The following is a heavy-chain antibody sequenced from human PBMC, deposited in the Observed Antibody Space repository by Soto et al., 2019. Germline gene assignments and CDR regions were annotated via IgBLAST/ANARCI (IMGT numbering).Heavy chain of an antibody. CDR2: ISVSVGST. CDR1: GFTFSSYA. J-gene: IGHJ3*02. Sequence: WGSRRLSCAASGFTFSSYAMSWVRQDPGKGLEWVSAISVSVGSTYYADSVKGRFTISRDNSKNTLYLQMNSLRAEDTAVYYCARDQGIAAAGIQDACDIWGNGTMVNVS. V-gene: IGHV3-23*01. D-gene: IGHD6-13*01. CDR3: ARDQGIAAAGIQDACDI.